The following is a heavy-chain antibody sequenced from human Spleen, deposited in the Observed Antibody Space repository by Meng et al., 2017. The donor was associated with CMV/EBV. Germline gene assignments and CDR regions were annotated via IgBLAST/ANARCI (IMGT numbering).Heavy chain of an antibody. CDR2: IYYSGST. V-gene: IGHV4-39*07. J-gene: IGHJ4*02. CDR1: GGSISSSSYY. CDR3: ARESGSNPPEYYFDS. D-gene: IGHD1-26*01. Sequence: GSLRLSCTVSGGSISSSSYYWGWIRQPPGKGLEWIGSIYYSGSTYYNPSLKSRVTISVDTSKNQFSLKLSSVTAADTAVYYCARESGSNPPEYYFDSWGQGKLVTVSS.